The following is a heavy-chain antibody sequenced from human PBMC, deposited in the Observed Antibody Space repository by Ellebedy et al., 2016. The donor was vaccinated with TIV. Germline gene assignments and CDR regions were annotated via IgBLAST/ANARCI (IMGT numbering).Heavy chain of an antibody. Sequence: FQGRVTITRDTSASTAYMELSSLRSEDTAVYYCARDMRMVRGSLTGVSYWGQGTLVTVSS. CDR3: ARDMRMVRGSLTGVSY. D-gene: IGHD3-10*01. V-gene: IGHV1-3*01. J-gene: IGHJ4*02.